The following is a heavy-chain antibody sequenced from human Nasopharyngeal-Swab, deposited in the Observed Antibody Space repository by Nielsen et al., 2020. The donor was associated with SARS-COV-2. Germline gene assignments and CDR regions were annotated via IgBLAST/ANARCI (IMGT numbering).Heavy chain of an antibody. CDR2: IYPGDFDT. V-gene: IGHV5-51*01. D-gene: IGHD3/OR15-3a*01. CDR1: GYSFSTFW. CDR3: ARSSTGVSHPYHSDF. Sequence: GESLKISCKGSGYSFSTFWIAWVRQMPGKGLEWMGIIYPGDFDTRYSPSFQGQVSISVDKSISTAFLHWSSLKASDTAMYYCARSSTGVSHPYHSDFWGQGTQVTVPS. J-gene: IGHJ4*02.